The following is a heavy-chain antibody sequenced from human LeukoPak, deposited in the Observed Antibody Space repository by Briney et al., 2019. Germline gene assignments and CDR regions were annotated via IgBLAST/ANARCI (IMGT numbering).Heavy chain of an antibody. CDR2: ISGSGGST. CDR1: GFTFSSYA. V-gene: IGHV3-23*01. D-gene: IGHD6-19*01. Sequence: PGGSLRLSCAASGFTFSSYAMSWVRQAPGKGLEWVSAISGSGGSTYYADSVKGRFTISRDNSKNTLYLQMNSLRAEDTAVYYCAKNGIAVAGTLTYYYYYMDVWGKGTTVTVSS. J-gene: IGHJ6*03. CDR3: AKNGIAVAGTLTYYYYYMDV.